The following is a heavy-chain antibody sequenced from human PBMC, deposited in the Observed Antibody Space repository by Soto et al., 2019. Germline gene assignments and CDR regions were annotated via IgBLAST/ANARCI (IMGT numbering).Heavy chain of an antibody. V-gene: IGHV3-21*06. D-gene: IGHD5-12*01. Sequence: GWSLRLSCAASGFTFGTYAMNWVRQAPGRGLEWVSSISSSTTHILYADSVKGRFTISRDNGKNSLYLQMNSLRAEDTAVYYCARDLQMATIRGGDYWGQGTQVTVSS. CDR2: ISSSTTHI. CDR3: ARDLQMATIRGGDY. J-gene: IGHJ4*02. CDR1: GFTFGTYA.